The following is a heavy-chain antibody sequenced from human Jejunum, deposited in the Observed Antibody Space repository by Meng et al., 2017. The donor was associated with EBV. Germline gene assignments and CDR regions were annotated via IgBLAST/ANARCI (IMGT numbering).Heavy chain of an antibody. CDR2: IFHAGNT. CDR1: GDSIISTDTW. D-gene: IGHD3-16*01. J-gene: IGHJ4*02. Sequence: QVQLRESGPGRVKPSGTLSLTCGVSGDSIISTDTWWSWVRQPPGKGLEWIGEIFHAGNTNYNPSPKSQVTMSVDTSKNQFSLNLSSVTAADSAVYYCARGSHYTWDVWGQGTLVTVSS. CDR3: ARGSHYTWDV. V-gene: IGHV4-4*02.